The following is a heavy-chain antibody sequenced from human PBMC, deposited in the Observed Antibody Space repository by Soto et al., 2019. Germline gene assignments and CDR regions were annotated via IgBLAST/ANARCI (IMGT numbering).Heavy chain of an antibody. Sequence: SETLSLTCTVSGGSVSSGSYYWSWIRQPPGKGLEWIGYIYYSGSTNYNPSLKSRVTISVDTSKNQFSLKLSSVTAADTAVYYCERDLGSGLDYYYGMDVWGQGTKVIVSS. V-gene: IGHV4-61*01. CDR1: GGSVSSGSYY. J-gene: IGHJ6*02. CDR2: IYYSGST. CDR3: ERDLGSGLDYYYGMDV. D-gene: IGHD3-10*01.